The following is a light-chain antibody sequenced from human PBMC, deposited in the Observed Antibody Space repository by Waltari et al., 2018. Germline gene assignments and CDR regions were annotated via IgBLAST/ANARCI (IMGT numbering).Light chain of an antibody. J-gene: IGKJ2*01. CDR1: QSLYSR. Sequence: EVVLTQSPATLSLSPGERATLSCRASQSLYSRLAWYQQKPGQPPRLLIYDASNRAAGIPARFRGSGSEPDFTLTISSLEPEVSAIYYCQQRSDWPPPYAFGQGTKLEI. V-gene: IGKV3-11*01. CDR3: QQRSDWPPPYA. CDR2: DAS.